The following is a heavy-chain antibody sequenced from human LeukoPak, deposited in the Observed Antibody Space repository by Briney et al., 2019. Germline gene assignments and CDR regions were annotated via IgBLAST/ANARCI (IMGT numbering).Heavy chain of an antibody. Sequence: ASVTVSCTASGYTFTGHYMHWVRQAPGQGLEWMGWINPDSGGTNYAQKFQGRVTMTRDTSISTAYMELSRLRFDDTALYYCTRGGGGATAPSDYWGQGTLVTVSS. CDR3: TRGGGGATAPSDY. CDR1: GYTFTGHY. D-gene: IGHD1-26*01. CDR2: INPDSGGT. J-gene: IGHJ4*02. V-gene: IGHV1-2*02.